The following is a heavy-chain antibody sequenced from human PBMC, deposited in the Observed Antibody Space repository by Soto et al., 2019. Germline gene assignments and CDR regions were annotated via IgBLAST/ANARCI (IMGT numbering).Heavy chain of an antibody. CDR1: GGSVNSGTYY. CDR3: ARGNTRNWFDF. CDR2: IYYSEST. Sequence: LSLTCTVSGGSVNSGTYYWSWIRQPPGKGLEWIGNIYYSESTNYNPSLRSRITISVDSSKNQFSLKLSSVTAADTAVYYCARGNTRNWFDFWGQGTLVTVSS. V-gene: IGHV4-61*01. J-gene: IGHJ5*01.